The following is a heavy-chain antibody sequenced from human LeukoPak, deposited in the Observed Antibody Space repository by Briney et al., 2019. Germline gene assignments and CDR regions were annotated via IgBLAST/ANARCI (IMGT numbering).Heavy chain of an antibody. Sequence: KPGGSLRLSCAASGFTFSSYEMNWVRQAPGKGLEYIGSTHHSGTTYYNPSLKRRVTVSLDTSENQLSLKLSSVTAADTAVYYCARKGFGNLDSWFDPWGQGTLVTVSS. V-gene: IGHV4-38-2*01. J-gene: IGHJ5*02. CDR1: GFTFSSYE. CDR2: THHSGTT. CDR3: ARKGFGNLDSWFDP. D-gene: IGHD3-10*01.